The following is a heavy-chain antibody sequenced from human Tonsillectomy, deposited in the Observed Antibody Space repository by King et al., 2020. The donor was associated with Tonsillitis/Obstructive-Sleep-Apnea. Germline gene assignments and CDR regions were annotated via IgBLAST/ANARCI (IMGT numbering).Heavy chain of an antibody. CDR3: ARADLGRRSYYYYYMDV. J-gene: IGHJ6*03. D-gene: IGHD3-16*01. CDR1: GGPIRSGGDY. V-gene: IGHV4-31*01. CDR2: IYYIGST. Sequence: VQLQESGPGLVKPSQTLSLTCTVSGGPIRSGGDYWSWIRQHPGKSLGWIGDIYYIGSTYYNPSLTSLVTIPLDTSKNQFSRKLGSLTAAGTAIYYCARADLGRRSYYYYYMDVWGKGTTVTVSS.